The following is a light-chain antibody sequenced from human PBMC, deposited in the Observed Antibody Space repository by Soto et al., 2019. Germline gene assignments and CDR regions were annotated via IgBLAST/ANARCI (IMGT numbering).Light chain of an antibody. J-gene: IGKJ1*01. V-gene: IGKV3-15*01. CDR2: GAS. CDR1: QSVSSN. Sequence: EIVMTQSPATLSVSPGERATLSCRASQSVSSNLAWYQQKPGQAARLLIYGASTRATGIPARFSGSGSGTEFTLTISSLQSEDFAVNYCPPNNTLSWTF. CDR3: PPNNTLSWT.